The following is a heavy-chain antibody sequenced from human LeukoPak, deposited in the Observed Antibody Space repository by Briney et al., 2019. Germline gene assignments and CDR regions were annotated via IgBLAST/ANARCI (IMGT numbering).Heavy chain of an antibody. CDR2: IYSGGST. V-gene: IGHV3-53*01. J-gene: IGHJ6*02. CDR1: GFTVSSNY. D-gene: IGHD2-2*01. CDR3: ARDLREPAGINCYAMDV. Sequence: GGSLRLSCAASGFTVSSNYMNWVRQAPGKGLEWISIIYSGGSTYYADSVKGRFTISRDNSKNMLYLQMNSLRAEDTAVYYCARDLREPAGINCYAMDVWGQGTTVTVSS.